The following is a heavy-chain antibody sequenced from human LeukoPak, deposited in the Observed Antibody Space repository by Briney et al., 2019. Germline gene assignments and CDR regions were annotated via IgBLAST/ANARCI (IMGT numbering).Heavy chain of an antibody. CDR2: INTYTGSP. J-gene: IGHJ3*02. D-gene: IGHD1-1*01. CDR3: ASPTNPVQLERRGAFDI. CDR1: GSPFSSYA. V-gene: IGHV7-4-1*02. Sequence: ASVKVSCKASGSPFSSYAISWVRQAPGQGLEWMGWINTYTGSPTAAQGFTGRFVFSLDTSVSTTYLQISNLKAGDTAVYYCASPTNPVQLERRGAFDIWGQGTMVTVSS.